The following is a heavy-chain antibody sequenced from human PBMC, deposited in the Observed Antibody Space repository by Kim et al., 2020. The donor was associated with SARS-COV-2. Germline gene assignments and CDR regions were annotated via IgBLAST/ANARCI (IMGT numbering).Heavy chain of an antibody. Sequence: ASVKVSCKASGYTFTSYGISWVRQAPGQGLEWMGWISAYNGNTNYAQKLQGRVTMTTDTSTSTAYMELRSLRSDDTAVYYCARDQKDIVVVPAAIPFDHWGQGTLVTVSS. D-gene: IGHD2-2*01. V-gene: IGHV1-18*01. CDR1: GYTFTSYG. J-gene: IGHJ4*02. CDR3: ARDQKDIVVVPAAIPFDH. CDR2: ISAYNGNT.